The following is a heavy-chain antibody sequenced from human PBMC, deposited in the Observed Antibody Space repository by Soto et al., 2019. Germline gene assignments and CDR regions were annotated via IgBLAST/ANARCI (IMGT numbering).Heavy chain of an antibody. CDR3: ATEIVDYGDTRWWFDP. V-gene: IGHV1-24*01. Sequence: ASVKVSCKVSGYTLTELSMHWVRQAPGKGVEWMGGFDPEDGETIYAQKFQGRVTMTEDTSTDTAYMELSSLRSEDTAVDYCATEIVDYGDTRWWFDPWGQGTLVTVSS. CDR2: FDPEDGET. D-gene: IGHD4-17*01. J-gene: IGHJ5*02. CDR1: GYTLTELS.